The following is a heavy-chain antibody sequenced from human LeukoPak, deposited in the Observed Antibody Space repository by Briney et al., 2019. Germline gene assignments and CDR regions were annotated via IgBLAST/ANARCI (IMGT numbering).Heavy chain of an antibody. J-gene: IGHJ3*02. CDR1: GFNFRNSA. D-gene: IGHD3-22*01. CDR3: AADPTRSWYSDSSGPENDAFDI. V-gene: IGHV1-58*02. Sequence: SVKVSCKATGFNFRNSAMQWVRQARGQRVEWIGWIVVGSSNTNYAQKFQQRVTITRDMSTTTAYMELSSLRSEDTAVYYCAADPTRSWYSDSSGPENDAFDIWGQGTMVTVSS. CDR2: IVVGSSNT.